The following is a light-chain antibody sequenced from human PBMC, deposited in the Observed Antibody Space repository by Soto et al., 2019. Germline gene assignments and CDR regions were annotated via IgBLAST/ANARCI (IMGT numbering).Light chain of an antibody. CDR1: SSNIGSNY. Sequence: QSVLTQPPSVSAAPGQKVTISCSGSSSNIGSNYVSWYQQLPGTAPKLLIFENNKRPSGIPDRFSASKSGTSATLAITGLQTGDAAVYYCGTWDNSLSLPYVFGTGPQLTVL. CDR2: ENN. J-gene: IGLJ1*01. CDR3: GTWDNSLSLPYV. V-gene: IGLV1-51*02.